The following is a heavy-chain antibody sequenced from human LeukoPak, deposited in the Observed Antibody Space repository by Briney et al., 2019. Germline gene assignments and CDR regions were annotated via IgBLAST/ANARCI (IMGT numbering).Heavy chain of an antibody. V-gene: IGHV3-7*01. Sequence: GGSLRLSCVGSGFTFSFSDYWMTWARQAPGKGLEWVANIKPDGGEKNYVDSVKGRFTISRDNAKNSLYLQMNSLRAEDTAVYYCARIYAGGYYDDWGQGTLVTVSS. J-gene: IGHJ4*02. CDR2: IKPDGGEK. CDR3: ARIYAGGYYDD. D-gene: IGHD3-3*01. CDR1: GFTFSFSDYW.